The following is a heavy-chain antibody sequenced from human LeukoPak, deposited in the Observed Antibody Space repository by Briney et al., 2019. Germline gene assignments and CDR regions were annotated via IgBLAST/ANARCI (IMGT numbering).Heavy chain of an antibody. V-gene: IGHV3-21*01. D-gene: IGHD3-16*02. J-gene: IGHJ4*02. CDR1: GFTFSSYA. CDR3: ARVLSKSLELSTPPLDY. CDR2: ISSTSRSYI. Sequence: GSLRLSCAASGFTFSSYAMSWVRQAPGKGLEWVSSISSTSRSYIYYADSVKGRFTISRDNAKNSLYLQMNSLRAEDTAVYYCARVLSKSLELSTPPLDYWGQGTLVTVSS.